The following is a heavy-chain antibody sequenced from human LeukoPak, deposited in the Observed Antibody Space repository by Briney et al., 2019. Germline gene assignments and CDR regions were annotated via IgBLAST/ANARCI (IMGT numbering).Heavy chain of an antibody. V-gene: IGHV3-74*01. D-gene: IGHD3-22*01. CDR3: IGDRSHLYY. CDR1: GFTFSSYA. Sequence: PGGSLRLSCSGSGFTFSSYAMRWVRQAPGKGLVWVSRINRDGSSPSYADSVKGRFTISRDNAKMTLYLQMNSLRADDTAVSYCIGDRSHLYYWGQGTLVTVSS. CDR2: INRDGSSP. J-gene: IGHJ4*02.